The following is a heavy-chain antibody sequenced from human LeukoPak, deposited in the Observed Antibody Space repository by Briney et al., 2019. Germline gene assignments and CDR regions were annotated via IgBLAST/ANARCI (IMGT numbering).Heavy chain of an antibody. CDR3: QGNYYDSSFDI. J-gene: IGHJ3*02. CDR2: ISAYNGNT. D-gene: IGHD3-22*01. V-gene: IGHV1-18*01. CDR1: GYTFTSYG. Sequence: ASVKVSCKASGYTFTSYGISWVRQAPGQGLEWMGWISAYNGNTNYAQKFQGRVTITADESTSTAYMELSSLRSEDTAVYYCQGNYYDSSFDIRGQGTMVTVSS.